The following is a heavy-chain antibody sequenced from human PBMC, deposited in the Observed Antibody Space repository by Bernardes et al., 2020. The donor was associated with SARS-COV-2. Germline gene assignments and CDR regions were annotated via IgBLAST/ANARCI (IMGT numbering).Heavy chain of an antibody. Sequence: GGSLRLSCAASGFTLSSYEMNWVRQAPGKGLDWVSYISSSGTTVNYADSVRGRFTTSRDNAKNSLFLQMDSLRADDTAVYYCARRPFDRSVMLVYYGMDVWGQGTTVTVSS. CDR1: GFTLSSYE. J-gene: IGHJ6*01. CDR2: ISSSGTTV. CDR3: ARRPFDRSVMLVYYGMDV. D-gene: IGHD3-9*01. V-gene: IGHV3-48*03.